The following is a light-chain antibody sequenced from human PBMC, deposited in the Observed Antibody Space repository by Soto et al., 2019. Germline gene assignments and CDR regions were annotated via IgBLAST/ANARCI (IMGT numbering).Light chain of an antibody. CDR2: DAS. V-gene: IGKV1-5*01. CDR1: QSISNW. J-gene: IGKJ2*01. Sequence: DIQMTQSPSTLSASVGDRVTITCRASQSISNWLAWYQQKPGKAPKFLIYDASGLESGVPSRFSGGGSGTEFTLTISSLQPADFATYYCQQYYSYPVTFGQGTKLEIK. CDR3: QQYYSYPVT.